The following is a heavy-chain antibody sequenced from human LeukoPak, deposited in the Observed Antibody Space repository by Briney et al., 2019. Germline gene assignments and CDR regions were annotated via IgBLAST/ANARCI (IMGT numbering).Heavy chain of an antibody. Sequence: GGSLRLSCAASGFTFSSYAMSWVRQAPGKGLEWVSAISGSGGSTYYADSVKGRFTISRDNSKNTLYLQMNSLRAEDTAVYYCARLLRITIFGVVNLGDAFDIWGQGTMVTVSS. V-gene: IGHV3-23*01. CDR3: ARLLRITIFGVVNLGDAFDI. CDR2: ISGSGGST. D-gene: IGHD3-3*01. CDR1: GFTFSSYA. J-gene: IGHJ3*02.